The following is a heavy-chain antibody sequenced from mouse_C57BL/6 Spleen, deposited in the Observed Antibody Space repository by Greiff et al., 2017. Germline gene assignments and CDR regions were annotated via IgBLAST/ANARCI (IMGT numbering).Heavy chain of an antibody. CDR2: IDPETGGT. CDR3: TRWGTTVVARGYAMDY. J-gene: IGHJ4*01. Sequence: QVQLKQSGAELVRPGASVTLSCKASGYTFTDYEMHWVKQTPVHGLEWIGAIDPETGGTAYNQKFKGKAILTADKSSSTAYMELRSLTSEDSAVYYCTRWGTTVVARGYAMDYWGQGTSVTVSS. V-gene: IGHV1-15*01. D-gene: IGHD1-1*01. CDR1: GYTFTDYE.